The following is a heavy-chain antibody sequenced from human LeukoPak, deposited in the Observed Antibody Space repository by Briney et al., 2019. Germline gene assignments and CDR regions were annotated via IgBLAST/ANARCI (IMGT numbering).Heavy chain of an antibody. CDR2: ISGSGGST. J-gene: IGHJ4*02. V-gene: IGHV3-23*01. CDR3: ARGFGRFGHRFGY. CDR1: GFTFSSYA. Sequence: PGGSLRLSCAASGFTFSSYAMSWVRQAPGKGLEWVSAISGSGGSTYYADSVKGRFTISRDNSKKTLYLQMNSLRAEDTAFYYCARGFGRFGHRFGYLGQGTLVTVSS. D-gene: IGHD3-10*01.